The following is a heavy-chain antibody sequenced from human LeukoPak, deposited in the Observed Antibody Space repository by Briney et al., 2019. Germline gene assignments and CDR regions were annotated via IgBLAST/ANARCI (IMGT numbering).Heavy chain of an antibody. J-gene: IGHJ5*02. Sequence: GASVKVSCKASRNTFTDNYIHWVRQAPGQGLEWMGCIRPNNGGTNFAQKLHGRVTMTRDTSIGTAYMELSRLRCDDTAIYYCATEILNTISPWSVRWGLQLATGSTPGDRVRVFDNWRRGPLVTVSS. D-gene: IGHD2-21*01. CDR1: RNTFTDNY. V-gene: IGHV1-2*02. CDR2: IRPNNGGT. CDR3: ATEILNTISPWSVRWGLQLATGSTPGDRVRVFDN.